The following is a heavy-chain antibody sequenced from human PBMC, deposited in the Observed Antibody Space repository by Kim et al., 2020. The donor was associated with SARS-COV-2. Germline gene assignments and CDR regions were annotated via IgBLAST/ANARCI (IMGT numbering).Heavy chain of an antibody. CDR3: ARGDCSGGSCYFAENYYYYYGMDV. Sequence: SVKVSCKASGGTFSSYAISWVRQAPGQGLEWMGGIIPIFGTANYAQKFQGRVTITADESTSTAYMELSSLRSEDTAVYYCARGDCSGGSCYFAENYYYYYGMDVWGQGTTVTVSS. D-gene: IGHD2-15*01. V-gene: IGHV1-69*13. CDR2: IIPIFGTA. CDR1: GGTFSSYA. J-gene: IGHJ6*02.